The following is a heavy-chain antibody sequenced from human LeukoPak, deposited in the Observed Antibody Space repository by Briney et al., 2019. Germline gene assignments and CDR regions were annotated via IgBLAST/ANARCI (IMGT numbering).Heavy chain of an antibody. J-gene: IGHJ4*02. CDR1: GFTLSSYW. CDR2: INRDGSEK. D-gene: IGHD5-24*01. V-gene: IGHV3-7*01. CDR3: VRDVDI. Sequence: GGSLRLSCEASGFTLSSYWMSWVRQAPGKGLQWVASINRDGSEKHPVDSVKGRFTISRDNAKNSVYLQMTGLTVDDTAVYYCVRDVDIWGQGTLVTVSS.